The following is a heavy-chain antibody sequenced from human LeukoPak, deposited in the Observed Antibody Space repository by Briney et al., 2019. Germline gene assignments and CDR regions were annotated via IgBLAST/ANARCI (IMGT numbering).Heavy chain of an antibody. CDR1: GGSFSGYY. CDR2: IYYSGST. J-gene: IGHJ6*03. V-gene: IGHV4-59*01. Sequence: PSETLSLTCAVYGGSFSGYYWSWIRQPPGKGLEWIGYIYYSGSTNYNPSLKSRVTISVDTSKNQFSLKLSSVTAADTAVYYCARASMVRGVPHYYYYYYMDVWGKGTTVTVSS. CDR3: ARASMVRGVPHYYYYYYMDV. D-gene: IGHD3-10*01.